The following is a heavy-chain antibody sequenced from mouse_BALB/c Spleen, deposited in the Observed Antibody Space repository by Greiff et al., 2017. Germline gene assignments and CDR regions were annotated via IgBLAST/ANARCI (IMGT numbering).Heavy chain of an antibody. CDR1: GYSITSDYA. D-gene: IGHD1-1*01. V-gene: IGHV3-2*02. CDR3: ARGGSSPYFDY. CDR2: ISYSGST. J-gene: IGHJ2*01. Sequence: DVHLVESGPGLVKPSQSLSLTCTVTGYSITSDYAWNWIRQFPGNKLEWMGYISYSGSTSYNPSLKSRISITRDTSKNQFFLQLNSVTTEDTATYYCARGGSSPYFDYWGQGTTLTVSS.